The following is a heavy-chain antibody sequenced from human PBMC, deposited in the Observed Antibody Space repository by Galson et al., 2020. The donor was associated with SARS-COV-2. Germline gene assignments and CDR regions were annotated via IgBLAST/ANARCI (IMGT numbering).Heavy chain of an antibody. D-gene: IGHD2-2*01. V-gene: IGHV3-48*03. J-gene: IGHJ4*02. Sequence: GESLKLYCAASGFIFSNYEMNWVRQTPDKGLEWISTISPSGDHIWSPDSVKGRVTISRDNARNLVFLQMSSLRAEDTALYYCVRRIRHQCDFWGQGTLVTVSS. CDR1: GFIFSNYE. CDR2: ISPSGDHI. CDR3: VRRIRHQCDF.